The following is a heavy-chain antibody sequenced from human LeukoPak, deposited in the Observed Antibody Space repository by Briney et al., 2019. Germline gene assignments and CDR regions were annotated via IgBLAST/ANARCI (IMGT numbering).Heavy chain of an antibody. CDR2: IFYSGST. Sequence: SETLSLTCTVSGGSISSYYWSWIRQPPGKGLEWIGSIFYSGSTDYNPSLKSRVTISVDTSKNQFSLKLNSVTAADTAVYFCARYYGSGRDSDHWGQGTLVTVSS. V-gene: IGHV4-59*05. J-gene: IGHJ5*02. CDR3: ARYYGSGRDSDH. D-gene: IGHD3-10*01. CDR1: GGSISSYY.